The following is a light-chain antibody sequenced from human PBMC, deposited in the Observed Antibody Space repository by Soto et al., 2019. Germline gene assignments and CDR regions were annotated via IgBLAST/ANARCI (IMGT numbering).Light chain of an antibody. CDR3: QQHGSSHPCT. V-gene: IGKV3-20*01. CDR1: QSVSSSY. CDR2: GAS. Sequence: EIVLTQSPCTLSLSPGERATLSCRASQSVSSSYLAWYQQKPGPAPRLLIYGASSRATGIPARCSGGRSGADFTLTISSLEPAEDAAYYFQQHGSSHPCTFGQGTKVEIK. J-gene: IGKJ1*01.